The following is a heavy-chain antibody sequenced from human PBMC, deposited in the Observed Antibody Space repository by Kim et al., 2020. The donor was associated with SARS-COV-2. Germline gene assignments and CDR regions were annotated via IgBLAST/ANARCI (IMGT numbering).Heavy chain of an antibody. D-gene: IGHD6-13*01. Sequence: SETLSLTCTVSGGSISSSSYYWGWIRQPPGKGLEWIGSIYYSGSTYYNPSLKSRVTISVDTSKNQFSLKLSSVTAADTAVYYCASRVDGSDSSSWYSKLYYYYYGMDVWGQGTTVTVSS. J-gene: IGHJ6*02. CDR1: GGSISSSSYY. CDR3: ASRVDGSDSSSWYSKLYYYYYGMDV. CDR2: IYYSGST. V-gene: IGHV4-39*07.